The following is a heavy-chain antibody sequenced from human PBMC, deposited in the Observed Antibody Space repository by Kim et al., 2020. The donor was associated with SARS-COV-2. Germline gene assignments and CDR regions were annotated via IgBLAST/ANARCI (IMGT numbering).Heavy chain of an antibody. V-gene: IGHV3-33*06. CDR3: AKDRRDYDYVWGNLSEFDY. CDR1: GFTFSSYA. J-gene: IGHJ4*02. D-gene: IGHD3-16*01. Sequence: GGSLRLSCAASGFTFSSYAMHWVRQAPGKGLEWVAVIWYDGSNKYYADSVKGRFTISRDNSKNTLYLQMNSLRAEDTAVYYCAKDRRDYDYVWGNLSEFDYWGQGTLVTVSS. CDR2: IWYDGSNK.